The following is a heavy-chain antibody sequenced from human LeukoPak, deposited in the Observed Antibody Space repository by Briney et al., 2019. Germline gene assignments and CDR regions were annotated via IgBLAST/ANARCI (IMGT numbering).Heavy chain of an antibody. CDR3: ARIESGTSSEGFGSFYYYMDA. Sequence: GGSLRLSCAASGFTFSSYEMNWVRQAPGKGLEWVSYISSSGSTIYYADSVKGRFTISRDNAKNSLYLQMNSLRAEDTAVYYCARIESGTSSEGFGSFYYYMDAWGKGTTVTISS. CDR1: GFTFSSYE. CDR2: ISSSGSTI. J-gene: IGHJ6*03. V-gene: IGHV3-48*03. D-gene: IGHD3-10*01.